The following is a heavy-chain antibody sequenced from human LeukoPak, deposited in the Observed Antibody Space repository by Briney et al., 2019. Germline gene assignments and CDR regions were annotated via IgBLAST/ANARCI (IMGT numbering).Heavy chain of an antibody. D-gene: IGHD3-10*01. Sequence: PGGSLRLSCAASGFTFSSYGVHWVRQAPGKGLEWVAVISYDGSNKYYADSVKGRFTISRDNSKNTLYLQMNSLRAEDTAVYYCAKGVGWFGESHFDYWGQGTLVTVSS. CDR2: ISYDGSNK. J-gene: IGHJ4*02. CDR1: GFTFSSYG. CDR3: AKGVGWFGESHFDY. V-gene: IGHV3-30*18.